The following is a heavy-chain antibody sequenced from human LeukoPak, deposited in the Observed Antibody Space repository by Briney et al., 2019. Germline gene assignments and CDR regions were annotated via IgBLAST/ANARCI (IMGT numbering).Heavy chain of an antibody. D-gene: IGHD3-22*01. Sequence: GASVKVSCKASGYTFTGYYMHWVRQAPGQGLEWMGWINPNSGGTNYAQKFQGRVTMTRDTSISTVYMELSRLRSDDTAVYYCARSRVAYYYDSSGRIVDWYFDLWGRGTLVTVSS. CDR1: GYTFTGYY. J-gene: IGHJ2*01. CDR2: INPNSGGT. CDR3: ARSRVAYYYDSSGRIVDWYFDL. V-gene: IGHV1-2*02.